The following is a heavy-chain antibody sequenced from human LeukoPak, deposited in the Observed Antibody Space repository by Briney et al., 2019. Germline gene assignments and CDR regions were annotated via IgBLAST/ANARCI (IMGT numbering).Heavy chain of an antibody. V-gene: IGHV4-34*01. J-gene: IGHJ5*02. CDR1: GGSFSGYY. Sequence: SETLSLTCAVYGGSFSGYYWSWIRQPPGKGLEWIGEINHSGSTNYNPSLKSRVTISVDTSKNQFSLKLSSETAADTAVYYCARGVGYCSGGSCYSYWFDPWGQGTLVTVSS. D-gene: IGHD2-15*01. CDR2: INHSGST. CDR3: ARGVGYCSGGSCYSYWFDP.